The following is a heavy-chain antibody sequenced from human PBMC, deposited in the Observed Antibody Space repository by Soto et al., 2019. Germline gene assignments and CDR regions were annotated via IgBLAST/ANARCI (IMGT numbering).Heavy chain of an antibody. V-gene: IGHV3-30*03. CDR2: ISNDGSKK. D-gene: IGHD3-16*01. CDR3: ARDVAMHTGFGLSY. J-gene: IGHJ4*02. Sequence: QVQVVESGGNIVQPGTSLRLSCAASGFAVTNYGIHWVRQAPGKGLEWVAHISNDGSKKFYADSVKGRFTISRDNSENTVYLQMTSLRPDDTAVFYCARDVAMHTGFGLSYWGQGTLVTVSS. CDR1: GFAVTNYG.